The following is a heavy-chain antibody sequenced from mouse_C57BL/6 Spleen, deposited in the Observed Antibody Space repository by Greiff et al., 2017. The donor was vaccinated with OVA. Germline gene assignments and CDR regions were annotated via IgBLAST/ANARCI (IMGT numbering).Heavy chain of an antibody. D-gene: IGHD2-3*01. CDR2: IDPSDSET. V-gene: IGHV1-52*01. Sequence: QVQLQQSGAELVRPGSSVKLSCKASGYPFTSYWMHWVKQRPIQGLEWIGNIDPSDSETHYNQKFKDKATLTVEKSSSTAYMQLSSRTSEDSSVYYCARLYDGFRFYYWGQGTTRTVSS. CDR3: ARLYDGFRFYY. J-gene: IGHJ2*01. CDR1: GYPFTSYW.